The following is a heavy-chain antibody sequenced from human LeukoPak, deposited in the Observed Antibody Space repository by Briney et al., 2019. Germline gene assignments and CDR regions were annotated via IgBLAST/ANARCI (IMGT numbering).Heavy chain of an antibody. CDR1: GGSFSGYY. CDR2: INHSGST. J-gene: IGHJ4*02. CDR3: ARRARLTGLTGGFDY. D-gene: IGHD3-9*01. Sequence: SETLSLTCAVYGGSFSGYYWSWIRQPPGKGLEWIGEINHSGSTNYNPSLKSRVTISVETSKNQFSLKLSSVSAADTAVYYCARRARLTGLTGGFDYWGQGTLVTVSS. V-gene: IGHV4-34*01.